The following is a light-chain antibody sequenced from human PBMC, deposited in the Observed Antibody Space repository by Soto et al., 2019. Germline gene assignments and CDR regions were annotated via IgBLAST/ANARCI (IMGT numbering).Light chain of an antibody. CDR2: GAS. V-gene: IGKV3-20*01. J-gene: IGKJ3*01. Sequence: EIVLTQSPGTLSFSPGERATLSCRASQSVSSSYLAWYQQKPGQAPRLLIYGASSRATGIPDRFSGSGSGTDFTLTISRLEPEDFAVYYCQQFGSSPLFTFGPGTKVDVQ. CDR3: QQFGSSPLFT. CDR1: QSVSSSY.